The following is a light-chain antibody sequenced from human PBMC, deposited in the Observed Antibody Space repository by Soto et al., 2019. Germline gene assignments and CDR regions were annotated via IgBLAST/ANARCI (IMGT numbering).Light chain of an antibody. V-gene: IGKV1-5*03. CDR2: KAS. CDR3: QQYNSYSPT. J-gene: IGKJ1*01. Sequence: IQMTQSPSTLSGSVGDRVSITCRASQSISTWLAWYQQEPGKAPKLLIHKASSLQSGVPSRFSGSGSGTDFTLTISSLHPDDFATYYCQQYNSYSPTFGQGTKVEIK. CDR1: QSISTW.